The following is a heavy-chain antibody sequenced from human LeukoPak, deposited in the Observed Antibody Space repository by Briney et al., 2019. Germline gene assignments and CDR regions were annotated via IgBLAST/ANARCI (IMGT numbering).Heavy chain of an antibody. J-gene: IGHJ6*03. V-gene: IGHV4-38-2*01. D-gene: IGHD1-26*01. CDR2: IYHSGST. CDR3: ARAVGASYYYYYYMDV. Sequence: SETLSLTCAVSGYSISSGYYWGWIRPPPGKGLEWIGSIYHSGSTYYNPSLKSRVTISVDTSKNQFSLKLSSVTAADTAVYYCARAVGASYYYYYYMDVWGKGTTVTVSS. CDR1: GYSISSGYY.